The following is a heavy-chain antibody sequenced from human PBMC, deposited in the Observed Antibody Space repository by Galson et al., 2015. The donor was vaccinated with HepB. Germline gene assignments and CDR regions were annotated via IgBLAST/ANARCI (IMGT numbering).Heavy chain of an antibody. CDR3: AKNPTLIVVKNAFDI. Sequence: SLRLSCAASGFTFSSYAMSWVRQAPGKGLEWVSAISGSGGSTYHADSVKGRFTISRDNSKNTLYLQMNSLRAEDTAVYYCAKNPTLIVVKNAFDIWGQGTMVTVSS. V-gene: IGHV3-23*01. CDR2: ISGSGGST. J-gene: IGHJ3*02. D-gene: IGHD2-21*01. CDR1: GFTFSSYA.